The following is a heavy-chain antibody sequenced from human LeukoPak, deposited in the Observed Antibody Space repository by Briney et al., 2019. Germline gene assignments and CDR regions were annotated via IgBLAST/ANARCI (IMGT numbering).Heavy chain of an antibody. V-gene: IGHV4-34*01. J-gene: IGHJ3*02. CDR1: GGSFSGYY. D-gene: IGHD6-6*01. CDR3: ARSFGAAREPGEAFDI. Sequence: SGTLSLTCAVYGGSFSGYYWSWIRQPPGKGLEWIGEINHSGSTNYNPSLKSRVTISVDTSKNQFSLKLSSVTAADTAVYYCARSFGAAREPGEAFDIWGQGTMVTVSS. CDR2: INHSGST.